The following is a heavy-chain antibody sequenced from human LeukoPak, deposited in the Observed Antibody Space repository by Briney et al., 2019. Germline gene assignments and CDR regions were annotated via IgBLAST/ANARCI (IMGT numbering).Heavy chain of an antibody. D-gene: IGHD6-13*01. CDR3: ARSYSSSGGGDAFDI. V-gene: IGHV1-46*01. J-gene: IGHJ3*02. CDR2: INPSGGST. Sequence: GASVKVSCKASGYTFTSYYMHWVRQAPGQGLEWMGIINPSGGSTSYAQKFQGRVTMTRDTSTSTVYMELSSLRSEDMAVYYCARSYSSSGGGDAFDIWGQGTMVTVSS. CDR1: GYTFTSYY.